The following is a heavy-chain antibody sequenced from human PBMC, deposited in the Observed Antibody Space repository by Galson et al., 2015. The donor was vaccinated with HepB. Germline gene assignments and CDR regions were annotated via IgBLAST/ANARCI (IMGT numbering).Heavy chain of an antibody. CDR2: ISYDGSNK. Sequence: SLRLSCAASGFTFSSYAMHWVRQAPGKGLEWVAVISYDGSNKYYADSVKGRFTISRDNSKNTLYLQMNSLRAEDTAVYYCARDSNGFGELCLDYWGQGTLVTVSS. V-gene: IGHV3-30*04. CDR3: ARDSNGFGELCLDY. CDR1: GFTFSSYA. J-gene: IGHJ4*02. D-gene: IGHD3-10*01.